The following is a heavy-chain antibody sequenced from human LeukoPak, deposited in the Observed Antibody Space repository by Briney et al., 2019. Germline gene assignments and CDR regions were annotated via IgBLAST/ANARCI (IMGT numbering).Heavy chain of an antibody. CDR1: GGSISSYY. V-gene: IGHV4-59*01. CDR2: IYYSGST. J-gene: IGHJ4*02. CDR3: ARVLRYYGGPYYFDY. Sequence: SETLSLTCTVSGGSISSYYWSWVRQPPGQGLEWIGYIYYSGSTNYNPSLKSRVTISVDTSKNQFSLKLSSVTAADTAVYYCARVLRYYGGPYYFDYWGQGTLVTVSS. D-gene: IGHD4-23*01.